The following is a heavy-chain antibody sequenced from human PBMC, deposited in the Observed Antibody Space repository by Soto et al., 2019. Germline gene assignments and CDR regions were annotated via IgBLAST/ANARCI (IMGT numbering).Heavy chain of an antibody. CDR1: GFTFSSHW. CDR2: INSDGSRI. D-gene: IGHD3-10*01. V-gene: IGHV3-74*01. CDR3: ARGASGRYYMAV. J-gene: IGHJ6*03. Sequence: EVQLVESGGVLVQPGGSLRLSCAASGFTFSSHWMHWVRQAPGKGLVWVSRINSDGSRINYADSVKGRLTISRDNAKNRVYLQMNSLRAEDTAVYICARGASGRYYMAVWSNGTTVTVSS.